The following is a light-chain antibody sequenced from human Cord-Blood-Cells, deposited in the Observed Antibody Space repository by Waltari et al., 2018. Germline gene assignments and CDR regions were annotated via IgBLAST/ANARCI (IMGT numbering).Light chain of an antibody. V-gene: IGKV1-5*03. CDR2: KAS. CDR3: QQYNSYSS. J-gene: IGKJ2*03. CDR1: QSISSW. Sequence: DIQMTQSPSTLSASVRDRVTIICRASQSISSWLAWYQQKPEKAPKLLIYKASSLESGFPARFSGSVSGTEFPLTISGLQPDVFATYYCQQYNSYSSFGQGTKLEIK.